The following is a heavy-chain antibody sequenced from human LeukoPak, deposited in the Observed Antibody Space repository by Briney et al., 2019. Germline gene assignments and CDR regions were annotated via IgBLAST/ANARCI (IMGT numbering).Heavy chain of an antibody. D-gene: IGHD1-26*01. Sequence: GGSLRLSCAVSGFSFSTYGMSWVRQAPGKGLEWVSSISSTSSYIYYADSVKGRLTISRDNARNSLFLQGHSLRAEDTAVYYCARDVGSHPEYFQHWGQGTLVTVSS. CDR2: ISSTSSYI. J-gene: IGHJ1*01. CDR1: GFSFSTYG. V-gene: IGHV3-21*06. CDR3: ARDVGSHPEYFQH.